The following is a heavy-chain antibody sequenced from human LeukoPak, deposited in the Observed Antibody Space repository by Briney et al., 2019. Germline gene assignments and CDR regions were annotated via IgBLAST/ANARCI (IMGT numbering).Heavy chain of an antibody. CDR2: IYYSGST. J-gene: IGHJ4*02. CDR1: GGSISSSSYY. Sequence: SETLSLTCTVSGGSISSSSYYWGWIRQPPGKGLEWIGSIYYSGSTYYNPSLKSRVTISVDTSKNQFSLKLGSVTAADTAVYYCAKDQSPSLNEWLRFYGDSPFDYWGQGTLVTVSS. CDR3: AKDQSPSLNEWLRFYGDSPFDY. D-gene: IGHD5-12*01. V-gene: IGHV4-39*07.